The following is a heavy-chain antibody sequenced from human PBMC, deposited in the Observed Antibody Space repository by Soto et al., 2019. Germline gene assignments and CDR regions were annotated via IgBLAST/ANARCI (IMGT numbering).Heavy chain of an antibody. CDR2: ISGSGDTT. D-gene: IGHD3-10*01. CDR1: GFTFRSYA. CDR3: AKDVGGIPFDS. V-gene: IGHV3-23*01. Sequence: PGGSLRLSCAASGFTFRSYAMSWVRQAPGKGLEWVSTISGSGDTTYYADSVKGRFTISRGNSKNTLYLQMKSLRADDTAVYYCAKDVGGIPFDSWGQGTPVTVSS. J-gene: IGHJ4*02.